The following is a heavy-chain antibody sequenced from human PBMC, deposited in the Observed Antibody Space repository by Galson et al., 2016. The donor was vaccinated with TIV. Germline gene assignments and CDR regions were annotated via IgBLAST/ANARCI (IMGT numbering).Heavy chain of an antibody. D-gene: IGHD6-19*01. CDR3: ARVYSSYSFDY. Sequence: SLRLSCAASGFTFSSYDMFWVRQAPGKGLEWVAFVAYDGSDKNYADSVKGRFTISRDKSKNTLYLQMSSLRPEDTAVYYCARVYSSYSFDYWGQGTLVTVPS. J-gene: IGHJ4*02. CDR2: VAYDGSDK. CDR1: GFTFSSYD. V-gene: IGHV3-30*04.